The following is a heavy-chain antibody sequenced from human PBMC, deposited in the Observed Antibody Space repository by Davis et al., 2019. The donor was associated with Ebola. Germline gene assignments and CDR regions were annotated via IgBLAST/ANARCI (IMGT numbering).Heavy chain of an antibody. J-gene: IGHJ6*02. D-gene: IGHD2-21*02. Sequence: PSETLSLTCAVYGGSFSGYYWSWIRQPPGKGLEWIGSIYYSGSTYYNPSLKSRVTISVDTSNNQFSLKLSSVTAADTAVYYCARHEYCGGDCYPSRLYYYGMDVWGQGTTVTVSS. CDR2: IYYSGST. CDR3: ARHEYCGGDCYPSRLYYYGMDV. V-gene: IGHV4-34*01. CDR1: GGSFSGYY.